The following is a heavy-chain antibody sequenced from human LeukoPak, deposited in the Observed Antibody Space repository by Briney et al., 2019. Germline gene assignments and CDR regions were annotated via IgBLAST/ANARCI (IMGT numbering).Heavy chain of an antibody. CDR3: ARDLATYDILTGYYVYYYYYGMDV. Sequence: GESLRLSCATSGFTFRNYWMSWLRHAPGKGLVWVARIKNDGSMTSYAESVKGRFTISRDNSKNTLYLQMNSLRAEGTAVYYCARDLATYDILTGYYVYYYYYGMDVWGQGTTVTVSS. V-gene: IGHV3-74*01. CDR2: IKNDGSMT. D-gene: IGHD3-9*01. CDR1: GFTFRNYW. J-gene: IGHJ6*02.